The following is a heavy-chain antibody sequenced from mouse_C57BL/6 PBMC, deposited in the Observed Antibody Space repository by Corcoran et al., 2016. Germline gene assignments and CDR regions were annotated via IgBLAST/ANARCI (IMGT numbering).Heavy chain of an antibody. CDR1: GYTFTSYG. J-gene: IGHJ1*03. V-gene: IGHV1-81*01. CDR3: ARGVYYGNRYFDV. Sequence: QVQLQQSGAELARPGASVKLSCKASGYTFTSYGISWVKQRTGQGLEWIGEIYPRSGNTYYNEKFKGKATLTADKSSSTAYKELRSLTSEDSAVYFCARGVYYGNRYFDVWGTGTTVTVSS. D-gene: IGHD2-1*01. CDR2: IYPRSGNT.